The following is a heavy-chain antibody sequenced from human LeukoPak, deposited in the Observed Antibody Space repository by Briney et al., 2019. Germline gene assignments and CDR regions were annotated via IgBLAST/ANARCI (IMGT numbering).Heavy chain of an antibody. Sequence: GGSLRLSCAASGFTFSSYGMHWVRQAPGKGLEWVAVIWYDGSNKYYADSVKGRFTISRDNSKNTLYLQMNSLRAEDTAVYCCARGDGYNQVDHWGQGTLVTVSS. V-gene: IGHV3-33*01. D-gene: IGHD5-24*01. CDR2: IWYDGSNK. CDR1: GFTFSSYG. CDR3: ARGDGYNQVDH. J-gene: IGHJ4*02.